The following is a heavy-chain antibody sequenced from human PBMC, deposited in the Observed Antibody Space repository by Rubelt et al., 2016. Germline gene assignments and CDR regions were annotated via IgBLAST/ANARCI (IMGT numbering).Heavy chain of an antibody. CDR2: VYYSGST. CDR1: GGSISSSYY. D-gene: IGHD1-7*01. CDR3: AGREYNWNYGPDY. Sequence: QLQLQESGPGLVKPSETLSLTCTVSGGSISSSYYWGWIRQPPGEGLEWIGSVYYSGSTYYNPSLKSRVTISVDTSKNQSALKVGSVTAADTAVYYCAGREYNWNYGPDYWGQGTLVTVSS. V-gene: IGHV4-39*07. J-gene: IGHJ4*02.